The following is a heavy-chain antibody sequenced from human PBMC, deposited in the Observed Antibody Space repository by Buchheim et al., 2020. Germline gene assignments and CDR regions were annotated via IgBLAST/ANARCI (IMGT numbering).Heavy chain of an antibody. D-gene: IGHD4-17*01. Sequence: QVQLQESGPGLVKPSETLSLTCTVSGGSISTYYWNWIRQSPGKGLEWIGYVYYSGNTNYNPSLKCRVTMSVDTFKNQFSLLLRSVTAADTAVYYCARDRLRNWFDSWGQGTL. CDR2: VYYSGNT. J-gene: IGHJ5*01. CDR3: ARDRLRNWFDS. CDR1: GGSISTYY. V-gene: IGHV4-59*12.